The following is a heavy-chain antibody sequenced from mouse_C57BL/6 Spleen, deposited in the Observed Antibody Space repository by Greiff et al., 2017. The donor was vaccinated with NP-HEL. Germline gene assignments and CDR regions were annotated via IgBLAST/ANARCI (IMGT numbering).Heavy chain of an antibody. J-gene: IGHJ3*01. Sequence: VQLQQSGAELAKPGASVKLSCKASGYTFTSYWMHWVKQRPGQGLEWIGYINPSSGYTKYNQKFKDKATLTSDKSSSTAYMQLSSLTYEDSAVYDCARERDYYGSSTQFAYWGQGTLVTVSA. D-gene: IGHD1-1*01. CDR3: ARERDYYGSSTQFAY. CDR1: GYTFTSYW. V-gene: IGHV1-7*01. CDR2: INPSSGYT.